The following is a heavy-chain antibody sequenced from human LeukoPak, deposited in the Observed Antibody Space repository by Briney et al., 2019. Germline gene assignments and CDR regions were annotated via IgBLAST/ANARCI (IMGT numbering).Heavy chain of an antibody. CDR3: ARGVRYYYDSSDYYYLDY. Sequence: SETLSLTCTVSGGSISSYYWSWIRQPPGKGLEWIGYIYYSGSTNYNPSLKSRVTISVDTSKNQFSLKLSSVTAADAAVYYCARGVRYYYDSSDYYYLDYWGQGTLVTVSS. D-gene: IGHD3-22*01. V-gene: IGHV4-59*01. CDR2: IYYSGST. CDR1: GGSISSYY. J-gene: IGHJ4*02.